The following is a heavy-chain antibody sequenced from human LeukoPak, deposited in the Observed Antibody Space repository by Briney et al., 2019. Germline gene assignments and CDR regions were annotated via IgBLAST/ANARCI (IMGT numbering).Heavy chain of an antibody. CDR3: ARDRGYSYGNYFDY. Sequence: ASVKVSCKASGYTFTGYYIHWVRQAPGQGLEWMGWINPNSGGTNYAQKFQGRVTMTRDTSISTAYMELSRLRSDDTAVYYCARDRGYSYGNYFDYWGQGTLVTVPS. V-gene: IGHV1-2*02. CDR1: GYTFTGYY. D-gene: IGHD5-18*01. J-gene: IGHJ4*02. CDR2: INPNSGGT.